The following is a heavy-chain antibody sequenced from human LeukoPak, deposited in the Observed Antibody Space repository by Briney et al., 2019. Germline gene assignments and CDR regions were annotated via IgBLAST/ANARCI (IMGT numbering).Heavy chain of an antibody. CDR1: GFTFSSYA. CDR3: ASLVYYYDSSGYYLDY. D-gene: IGHD3-22*01. J-gene: IGHJ4*02. V-gene: IGHV4-39*01. CDR2: IYYSGST. Sequence: PGGSLRLSCAASGFTFSSYALNWVRQPPGKGLEWIGSIYYSGSTYYNPSLKSRVTISVDTSKNQFSLKLSSVTAADTAVYYCASLVYYYDSSGYYLDYWGQGTLVTVSS.